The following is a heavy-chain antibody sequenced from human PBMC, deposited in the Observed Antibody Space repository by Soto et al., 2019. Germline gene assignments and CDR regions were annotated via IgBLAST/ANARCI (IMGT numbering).Heavy chain of an antibody. D-gene: IGHD1-1*01. CDR3: ASWREREHAFDV. CDR2: LYDVFGS. V-gene: IGHV3-53*01. J-gene: IGHJ3*01. Sequence: DVQLVESGGGLIQPGESLRLSCVAFGLTVSGTKYVAWVRQAPGKGLEWVSALYDVFGSFYADSVKGRFTTSGDRSRSTVYLQRNDLRPDDTAVYYCASWREREHAFDVWGQGTAVIVSP. CDR1: GLTVSGTKY.